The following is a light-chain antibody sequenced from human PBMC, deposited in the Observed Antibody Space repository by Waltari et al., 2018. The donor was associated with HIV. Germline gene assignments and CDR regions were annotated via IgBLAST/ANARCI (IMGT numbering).Light chain of an antibody. CDR3: QQYDGSST. CDR1: QSVSRGY. J-gene: IGKJ4*01. Sequence: EIVLTQSPGTLSLSPGERATLSCRASQSVSRGYLAWYQQKPGQAPRLLIYGASSRATGTPDRFSGSGSGTDFTLTINRLEPEDFAVYYCQQYDGSSTFGGGTKVEIK. CDR2: GAS. V-gene: IGKV3-20*01.